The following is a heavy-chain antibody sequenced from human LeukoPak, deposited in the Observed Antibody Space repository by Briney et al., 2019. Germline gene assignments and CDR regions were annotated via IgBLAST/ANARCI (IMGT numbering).Heavy chain of an antibody. D-gene: IGHD6-13*01. Sequence: GGSLRLSCAASGFTFSSYWMSWVRQAPGKGLEWVANIKQDGSEKYYVDSVKGRFTISRDNAKNSLYLQMNSLRAEDTAVYYCARDWWGNAIAAAGIDYWGQGTLVTVSS. J-gene: IGHJ4*02. CDR2: IKQDGSEK. CDR1: GFTFSSYW. V-gene: IGHV3-7*01. CDR3: ARDWWGNAIAAAGIDY.